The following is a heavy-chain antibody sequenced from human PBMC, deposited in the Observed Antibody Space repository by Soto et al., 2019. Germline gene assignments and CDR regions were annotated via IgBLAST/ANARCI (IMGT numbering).Heavy chain of an antibody. CDR1: GGTFSSYA. CDR2: IIPIFGTA. CDR3: AREAGGITMIVASFYFDY. D-gene: IGHD3-22*01. V-gene: IGHV1-69*01. Sequence: QVQLVQSGAEVKKPGSSVKVSCKASGGTFSSYAISWVRQAPGQGLEWMGGIIPIFGTANYAQKFQGRVTITADESTSTAYMELSSLRSEDTAVYYCAREAGGITMIVASFYFDYWGQGTLVTVSS. J-gene: IGHJ4*02.